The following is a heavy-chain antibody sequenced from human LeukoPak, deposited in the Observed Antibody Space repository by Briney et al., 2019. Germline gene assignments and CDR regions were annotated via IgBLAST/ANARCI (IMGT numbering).Heavy chain of an antibody. CDR2: IIPIFGTA. CDR3: ARDLGGELELREWHFDP. V-gene: IGHV1-69*13. Sequence: ASVKVSCKASGGTFSSYAISWVRQAPGQGLEWMGGIIPIFGTANYAQKFQGRVTITADESTSTAYMELSSLRSEDMAVYYCARDLGGELELREWHFDPWGQGTLVTVSS. J-gene: IGHJ5*02. D-gene: IGHD1-7*01. CDR1: GGTFSSYA.